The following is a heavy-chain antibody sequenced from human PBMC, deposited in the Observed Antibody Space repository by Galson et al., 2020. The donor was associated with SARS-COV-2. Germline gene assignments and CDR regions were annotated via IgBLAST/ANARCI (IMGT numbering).Heavy chain of an antibody. CDR1: GFTLSSEI. V-gene: IGHV3-30*04. D-gene: IGHD2-8*02. Sequence: TGGSLRLSCAASGFTLSSEIMHWVRQAPGKGLEWVAVISYDGNDKYYADSVKGRFTISRDNSKNTLNLQMNSLRAEDTAMYYCARERGDLFCTGDNCYLDCWGQGTLVTVSS. J-gene: IGHJ4*02. CDR2: ISYDGNDK. CDR3: ARERGDLFCTGDNCYLDC.